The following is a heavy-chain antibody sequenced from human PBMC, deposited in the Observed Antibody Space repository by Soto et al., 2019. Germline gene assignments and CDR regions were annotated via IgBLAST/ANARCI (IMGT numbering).Heavy chain of an antibody. CDR3: ARGHVDIVATTDY. CDR1: GFTFSSHA. V-gene: IGHV3-64*01. CDR2: ISPNGGTT. Sequence: EVQLVESGGGLVQPGGSLRLSCAASGFTFSSHAMHWVRQAPGKGLEFVSAISPNGGTTYYANSVKGRFIISRDNSKNTLYRQMGSLRAEDMAVYYCARGHVDIVATTDYWGQGTLVTVSS. J-gene: IGHJ4*02. D-gene: IGHD5-12*01.